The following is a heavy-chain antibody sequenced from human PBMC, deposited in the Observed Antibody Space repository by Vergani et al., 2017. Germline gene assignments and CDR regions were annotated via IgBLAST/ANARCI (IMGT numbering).Heavy chain of an antibody. CDR2: IQFDESNQ. Sequence: QVQLVESGGGVVHRGGSLRLSCATSVFTLSTYDMQWIRQGPGKGLEFVAFIQFDESNQYYADSVKGRFTLSRDFSKNTLYLQMRSLRTDDTATYYFVIHVRVWGIDYWGQGTQVIVSS. D-gene: IGHD3-16*01. CDR3: VIHVRVWGIDY. CDR1: VFTLSTYD. V-gene: IGHV3-30*02. J-gene: IGHJ4*02.